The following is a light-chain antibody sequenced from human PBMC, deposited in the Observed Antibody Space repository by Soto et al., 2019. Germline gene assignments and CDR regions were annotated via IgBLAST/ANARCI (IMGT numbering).Light chain of an antibody. J-gene: IGLJ1*01. CDR2: DVS. CDR1: SSDVGGYNY. V-gene: IGLV2-11*01. Sequence: QSALNQPRSVSGSAGQAVTISCTGTSSDVGGYNYVSWYQQHPGKAPKLMIYDVSKRPSGVPDRFSGSKSGNTASLTISGLQAEDEADYYCCSYAGSYTYVFGTGTKVTVL. CDR3: CSYAGSYTYV.